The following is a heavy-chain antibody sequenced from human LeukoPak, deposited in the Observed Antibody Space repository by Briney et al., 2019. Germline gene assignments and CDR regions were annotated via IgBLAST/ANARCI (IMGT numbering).Heavy chain of an antibody. CDR3: ARIPLYFLEPFDY. D-gene: IGHD3-3*01. Sequence: SSETLCLTCAVYGGSVSGYYWSWIRQPPGKGLEWIGEISHRGRTHYNPSLKGRVTMSVDTSKNQFALEVDSVTAADTAVYYCARIPLYFLEPFDYWGQGIVVSVSS. CDR1: GGSVSGYY. CDR2: ISHRGRT. V-gene: IGHV4-34*01. J-gene: IGHJ4*02.